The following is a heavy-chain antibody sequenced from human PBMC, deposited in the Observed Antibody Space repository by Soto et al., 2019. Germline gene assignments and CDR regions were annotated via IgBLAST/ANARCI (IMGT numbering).Heavy chain of an antibody. CDR1: SGAFSGYY. V-gene: IGHV4-34*01. D-gene: IGHD4-17*01. CDR3: ASLHGARFDP. Sequence: SETLSLTCAVYSGAFSGYYWSWIRQPPGKGLEWIGEINHTGSTNYNPSLKSRVTISVDTSKNQFSLKLTSVTAADTAVYYCASLHGARFDPWGQGTLVTVS. J-gene: IGHJ5*02. CDR2: INHTGST.